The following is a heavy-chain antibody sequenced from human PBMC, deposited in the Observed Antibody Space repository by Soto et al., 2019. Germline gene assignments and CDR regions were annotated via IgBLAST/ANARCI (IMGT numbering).Heavy chain of an antibody. Sequence: SETLSLTCTVSGGSISSSGYYWSWIRQHPGKGLEWIGYIYYSGSTYYNPSLKSRVTISVDTPKNQFSLKLSSVTAADTAVYYCAREGLITGTTYYYYGMDVWGQGTTVTVSS. CDR3: AREGLITGTTYYYYGMDV. J-gene: IGHJ6*02. D-gene: IGHD1-7*01. CDR2: IYYSGST. V-gene: IGHV4-61*08. CDR1: GGSISSSGYY.